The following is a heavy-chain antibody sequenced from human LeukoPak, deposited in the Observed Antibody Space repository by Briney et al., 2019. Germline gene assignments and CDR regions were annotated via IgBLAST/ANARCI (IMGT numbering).Heavy chain of an antibody. J-gene: IGHJ6*03. CDR3: AKDEERTGYSSGWYWYYYYYMDV. Sequence: GGSLRLSCAASGFTFSSYGMHWVRRAPGKGLEWVAVIWYDGSNKYYADSVKGRFTISRDNSKNTLYLQMNSLRAEDTAVYYCAKDEERTGYSSGWYWYYYYYMDVWGKGTTVTVSS. CDR2: IWYDGSNK. D-gene: IGHD6-19*01. V-gene: IGHV3-33*06. CDR1: GFTFSSYG.